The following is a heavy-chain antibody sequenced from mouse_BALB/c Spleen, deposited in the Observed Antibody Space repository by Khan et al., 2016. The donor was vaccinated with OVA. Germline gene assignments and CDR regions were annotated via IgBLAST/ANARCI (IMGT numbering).Heavy chain of an antibody. D-gene: IGHD2-12*01. CDR1: GYSFTSYYV. Sequence: VQLKQSGPGLVKPSQSLSITCTVSGYSFTSYYVRYLIRQPAGNIQWRMGIISSTGSTSYNPSFKSRTTTTRDTSNNPFFLQLKSVTTEDTATSYCARALYYSYGDALDYWGRGTSVTVSP. J-gene: IGHJ4*01. V-gene: IGHV3-2*02. CDR3: ARALYYSYGDALDY. CDR2: ISSTGST.